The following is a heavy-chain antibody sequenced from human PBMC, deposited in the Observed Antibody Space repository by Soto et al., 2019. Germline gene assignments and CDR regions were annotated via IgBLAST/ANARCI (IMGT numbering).Heavy chain of an antibody. D-gene: IGHD2-15*01. J-gene: IGHJ4*02. CDR3: AREGPSGPNFDY. Sequence: QVQLVQSGAEVKKPGASVKVSCKASGYTFTSYAMHWVRQAPGQRLEWMGWINAGNGNTKYSQKFQGRVTITRDTSASTAYMELSSLRSEDTAVYYCAREGPSGPNFDYWGQGTLVIVSS. CDR1: GYTFTSYA. CDR2: INAGNGNT. V-gene: IGHV1-3*01.